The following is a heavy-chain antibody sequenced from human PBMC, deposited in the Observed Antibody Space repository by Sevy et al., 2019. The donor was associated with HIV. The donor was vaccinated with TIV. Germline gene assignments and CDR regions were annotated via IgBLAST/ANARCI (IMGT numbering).Heavy chain of an antibody. J-gene: IGHJ4*02. CDR3: ARKYDSSGYFDY. Sequence: GGSLRLSCAASGFMFSNYAMNWVRQAPGKGLEWVAGISGTGGSGDKTNYADSVKGRFTISGDDSKNSLYLKLNSLRAEETAIYYCARKYDSSGYFDYWGQGTLVTVSS. CDR1: GFMFSNYA. D-gene: IGHD3-22*01. CDR2: ISGTGGSGDKT. V-gene: IGHV3-23*01.